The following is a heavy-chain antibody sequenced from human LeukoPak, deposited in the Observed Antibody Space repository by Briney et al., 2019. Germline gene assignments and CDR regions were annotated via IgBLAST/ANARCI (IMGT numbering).Heavy chain of an antibody. CDR3: ARAWIGYHGLFDY. J-gene: IGHJ4*02. Sequence: GGSLRLSCAASGFSFSNYWMHWVRQAPGKGLVWVSRISPDGSSTSYADSVKGRFTISRDNAKNMLYLQMNSLGAEDTAVCYCARAWIGYHGLFDYWGQGTLGTVSS. CDR2: ISPDGSST. D-gene: IGHD3-3*01. V-gene: IGHV3-74*01. CDR1: GFSFSNYW.